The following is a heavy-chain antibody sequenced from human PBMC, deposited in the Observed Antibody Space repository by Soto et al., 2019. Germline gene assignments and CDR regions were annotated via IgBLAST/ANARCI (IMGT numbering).Heavy chain of an antibody. CDR1: GFTFSNAW. CDR3: TTYDILTGYYPPPLDY. Sequence: GGSLRLSCAASGFTFSNAWMSWVRQAPGKGLEWVGRIKSKTDGGTTDYAAPVKGRFTISRDDSKNTLYLQMNSLKTEDTAVYYCTTYDILTGYYPPPLDYWGQGTLVTVSS. J-gene: IGHJ4*02. D-gene: IGHD3-9*01. V-gene: IGHV3-15*01. CDR2: IKSKTDGGTT.